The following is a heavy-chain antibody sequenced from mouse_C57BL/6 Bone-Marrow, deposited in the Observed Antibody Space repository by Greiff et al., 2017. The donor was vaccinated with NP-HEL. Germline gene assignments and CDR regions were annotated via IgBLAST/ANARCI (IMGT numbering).Heavy chain of an antibody. CDR3: ARGDITTVAPSYWYFDV. CDR2: IDPSDSYT. J-gene: IGHJ1*03. CDR1: GYTFTSYW. Sequence: VKLQQPGAELVKPGASVKLSCKASGYTFTSYWMQWVKQRPGQGLEWIGVIDPSDSYTNYNQKFKGKATLTVDTSSSTHYLQLSSLTSEDSAVYYCARGDITTVAPSYWYFDVWGTGTTVTVSS. V-gene: IGHV1-50*01. D-gene: IGHD1-1*01.